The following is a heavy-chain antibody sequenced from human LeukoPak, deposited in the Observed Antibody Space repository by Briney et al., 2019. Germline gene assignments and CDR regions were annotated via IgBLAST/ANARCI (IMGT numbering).Heavy chain of an antibody. Sequence: TSETLSLTCTVSGYSFSGDYYWGWLRHPPGKGLGWIGSNHHGGSTYYNPPLKRRATISVDTTKNHFSLMLTSVTAAATAVYYGARILYSSNIDFWGQGTLVSVSS. CDR2: NHHGGST. CDR1: GYSFSGDYY. V-gene: IGHV4-38-2*02. CDR3: ARILYSSNIDF. J-gene: IGHJ4*02. D-gene: IGHD6-19*01.